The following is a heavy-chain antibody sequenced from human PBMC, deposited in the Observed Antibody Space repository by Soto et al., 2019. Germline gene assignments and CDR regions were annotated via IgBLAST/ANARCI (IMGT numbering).Heavy chain of an antibody. CDR3: ARDAKSEYSRGAVGFDS. Sequence: EVQLVESEGGLVQPGGSLRLSCAASGFTFSIYDIHWVRQATGKGLEWVSGIESAGATYYSDSVKGRFTISRDNAKNSLYLQMNSLRAEDTAVYYCARDAKSEYSRGAVGFDSWGQGALVTVSS. J-gene: IGHJ4*02. V-gene: IGHV3-13*01. CDR2: IESAGAT. CDR1: GFTFSIYD. D-gene: IGHD6-19*01.